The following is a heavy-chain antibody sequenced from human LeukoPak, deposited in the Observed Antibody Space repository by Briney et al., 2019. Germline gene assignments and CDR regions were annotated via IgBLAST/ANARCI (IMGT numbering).Heavy chain of an antibody. J-gene: IGHJ4*02. CDR3: AKEVWSGYYPDDY. CDR1: GFTVSNSY. Sequence: PGGSLRLSCAASGFTVSNSYMSWVRQAPGKGLEWVSAISGSGGSTYYADSVKGRFTISRDNSKNTLYLQMNSLRAEDTAVYYCAKEVWSGYYPDDYWGQGTLVTVSS. CDR2: ISGSGGST. D-gene: IGHD3-3*01. V-gene: IGHV3-23*01.